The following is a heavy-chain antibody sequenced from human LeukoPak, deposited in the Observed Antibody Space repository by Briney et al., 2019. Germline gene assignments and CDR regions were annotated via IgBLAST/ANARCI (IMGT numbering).Heavy chain of an antibody. D-gene: IGHD1-26*01. Sequence: GGSLRLSCAASGFTFSDYYMSWIRQAPGKGLEWVSYISSSGSTIHYADSVKGRFTISRDNAKNSLYLQMNSLRAEDTAVYYCARTLIVGATPHFDYWGQGTLVTVSS. CDR1: GFTFSDYY. CDR3: ARTLIVGATPHFDY. CDR2: ISSSGSTI. V-gene: IGHV3-11*01. J-gene: IGHJ4*02.